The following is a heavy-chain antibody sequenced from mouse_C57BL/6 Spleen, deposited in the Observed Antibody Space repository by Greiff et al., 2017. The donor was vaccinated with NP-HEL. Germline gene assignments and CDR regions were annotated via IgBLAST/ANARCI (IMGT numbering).Heavy chain of an antibody. Sequence: EVQGVESGGGLVQPKGSLKLSCAASGFSFNTYAMNWVRQAPGKGLEWVARIRSKSNNYATYYADSVKDRFTISRDDSESMLYLQMNNLKTEDTAMYYCVRSYYYLDYWGQGTTLTVSS. J-gene: IGHJ2*01. CDR1: GFSFNTYA. D-gene: IGHD1-1*01. CDR2: IRSKSNNYAT. CDR3: VRSYYYLDY. V-gene: IGHV10-1*01.